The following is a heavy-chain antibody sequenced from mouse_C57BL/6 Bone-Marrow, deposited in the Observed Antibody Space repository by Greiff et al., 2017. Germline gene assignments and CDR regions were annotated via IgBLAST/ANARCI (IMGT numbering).Heavy chain of an antibody. Sequence: QVQLQQPGAELVKPGASVMMSRKASGYTSTSYWSTRVKQRPGQGFVWIGDNYPGSGSINYNEKFKSKATLTVDTSSSTAYMQLSSLTSEDSAVYYCARGLYWYYDVWGTGTTVTVSS. V-gene: IGHV1-55*01. CDR2: NYPGSGSI. CDR3: ARGLYWYYDV. J-gene: IGHJ1*03. D-gene: IGHD3-3*01. CDR1: GYTSTSYW.